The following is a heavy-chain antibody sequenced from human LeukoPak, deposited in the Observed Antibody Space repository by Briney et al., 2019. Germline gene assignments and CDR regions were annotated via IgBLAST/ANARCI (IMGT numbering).Heavy chain of an antibody. CDR3: ARDQDIEVVVAALRQREMGGFDP. Sequence: ASVKVSCKASGYTFTNYDINWVRQATGQGPEWMGWMNPKSGNTGYAQKFQGRVTMTRNTSISTAYMELSSLRSDDTAVYYCARDQDIEVVVAALRQREMGGFDPWGQGTLVTVSS. D-gene: IGHD2-15*01. CDR1: GYTFTNYD. V-gene: IGHV1-8*01. J-gene: IGHJ5*02. CDR2: MNPKSGNT.